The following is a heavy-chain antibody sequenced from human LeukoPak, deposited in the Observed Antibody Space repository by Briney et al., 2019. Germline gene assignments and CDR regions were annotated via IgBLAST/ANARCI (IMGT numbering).Heavy chain of an antibody. J-gene: IGHJ4*02. CDR1: GFTVSSNY. CDR2: IYSGGST. CDR3: AKDLGGIAAAGFAFVPEDYFDY. Sequence: PGGSLRLSCAASGFTVSSNYMSWVRQAPGKGLEWVSVIYSGGSTYYADSVKGRFTISRDNSRNTLYLQMNSLRAEDTAVYYCAKDLGGIAAAGFAFVPEDYFDYWGQGTLVTVSS. V-gene: IGHV3-53*05. D-gene: IGHD6-13*01.